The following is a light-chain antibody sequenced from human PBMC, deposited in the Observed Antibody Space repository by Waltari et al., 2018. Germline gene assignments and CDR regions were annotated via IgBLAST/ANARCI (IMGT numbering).Light chain of an antibody. CDR2: ALN. V-gene: IGLV2-14*03. CDR3: SSYTTGSTRYV. CDR1: SSAIGAYNF. J-gene: IGLJ1*01. Sequence: QSALTQPASVSGSPGQSITISCTGTSSAIGAYNFVSWYQKHPCKAPKVMIYALNNRPSGVSSRFSGSKSGNTASLTISGLQAEDEADYYCSSYTTGSTRYVFGSGTKVTVL.